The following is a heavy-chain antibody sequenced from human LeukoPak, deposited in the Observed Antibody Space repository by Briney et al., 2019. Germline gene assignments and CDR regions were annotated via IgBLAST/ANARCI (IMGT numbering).Heavy chain of an antibody. V-gene: IGHV4-34*01. D-gene: IGHD2-21*02. CDR1: GGSFSGYY. CDR3: ASLRAYCGGDCYFDAFDI. J-gene: IGHJ3*02. CDR2: INHSGST. Sequence: SETLSLTCAVYGGSFSGYYWSWIRQPPGKGLERIGEINHSGSTNYNPSLKSRVTISVDTSKNQFSLKLSSVTAADTAVYYCASLRAYCGGDCYFDAFDIWGQGTMVTVSS.